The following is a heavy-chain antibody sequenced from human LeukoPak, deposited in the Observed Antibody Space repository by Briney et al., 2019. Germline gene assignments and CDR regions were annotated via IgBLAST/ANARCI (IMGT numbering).Heavy chain of an antibody. D-gene: IGHD2-21*01. CDR2: ISGSGGST. J-gene: IGHJ4*02. CDR3: AKFLPTHIVVANYYFDY. V-gene: IGHV3-23*01. CDR1: GFTLSSYA. Sequence: GGSLRLSCAASGFTLSSYAMSWVRQAPGKGLEWVSAISGSGGSTYYADSVKGRFTISRDNSKNTLYLRMNSLRAEDTAVYYCAKFLPTHIVVANYYFDYWGQGTLVTVSS.